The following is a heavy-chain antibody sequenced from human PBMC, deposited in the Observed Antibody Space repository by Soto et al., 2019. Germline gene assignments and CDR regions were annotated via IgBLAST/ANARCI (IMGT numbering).Heavy chain of an antibody. Sequence: ASVKVSCKASGYTFTGYYMHWVRQAPGQGLERMGWINPNSGGTNYAQKFQGRVTMTRDTSISTAYMEMSRLRSDDTAVYYCARGQNAAPSNDACCIWDQGIMFTVAS. CDR1: GYTFTGYY. V-gene: IGHV1-2*02. CDR3: ARGQNAAPSNDACCI. J-gene: IGHJ3*02. CDR2: INPNSGGT. D-gene: IGHD3-10*01.